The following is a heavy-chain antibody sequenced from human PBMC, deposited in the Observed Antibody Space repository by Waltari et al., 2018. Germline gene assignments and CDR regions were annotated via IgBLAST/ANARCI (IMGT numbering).Heavy chain of an antibody. CDR2: IYWNDDK. CDR3: AHRPYISAANWFDP. V-gene: IGHV2-5*01. D-gene: IGHD3-22*01. Sequence: SLSTSGVGVGWIRQPPGKALEWLALIYWNDDKRYSPSLKSRLTITKDTSKNQVVLTMTNMDPVDTATYYCAHRPYISAANWFDPWGQGTLVTVSS. J-gene: IGHJ5*02. CDR1: SLSTSGVG.